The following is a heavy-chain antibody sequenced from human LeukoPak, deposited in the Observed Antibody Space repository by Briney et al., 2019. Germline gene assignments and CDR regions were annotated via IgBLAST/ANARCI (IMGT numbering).Heavy chain of an antibody. CDR1: GGSISSYY. CDR2: IYDSGST. V-gene: IGHV4-59*08. J-gene: IGHJ4*02. D-gene: IGHD1-26*01. CDR3: ARRNGRSYSVDY. Sequence: KPSETLSLTCTVSGGSISSYYWSWIRQPPGKGLEWIGYIYDSGSTNYNPSLKSRVTISLDTSKNQFSLQLGSVTAADTAVYYCARRNGRSYSVDYWGQGTLVTVSS.